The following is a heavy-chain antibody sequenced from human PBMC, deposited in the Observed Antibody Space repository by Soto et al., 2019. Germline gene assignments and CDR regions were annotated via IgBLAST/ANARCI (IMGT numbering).Heavy chain of an antibody. CDR2: IYYSGST. D-gene: IGHD3-22*01. V-gene: IGHV4-31*03. J-gene: IGHJ5*02. Sequence: PSETLSLTCTVSGGSISSGGYYWSWIRQHPGKGLEWIGYIYYSGSTYYNPSLKSRVTISVDTSKNQFSLKLSSVTAADTAVYYCAREYYDSSGYYYPDPWGQGTLVTAPQ. CDR3: AREYYDSSGYYYPDP. CDR1: GGSISSGGYY.